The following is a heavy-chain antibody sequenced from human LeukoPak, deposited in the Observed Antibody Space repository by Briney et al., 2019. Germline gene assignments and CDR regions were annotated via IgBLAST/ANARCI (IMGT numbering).Heavy chain of an antibody. D-gene: IGHD3-22*01. Sequence: GGSLRLSCAASGFTVSSNYMSWVRQAPGKGLEWVSVIYSGGSTYYADSVKGRFTISRDNSKNTLYLQMNSLRAEDTAVYYCARGNYYDSSGYPNFDYWGQGTLVTVSS. V-gene: IGHV3-53*01. CDR3: ARGNYYDSSGYPNFDY. J-gene: IGHJ4*02. CDR1: GFTVSSNY. CDR2: IYSGGST.